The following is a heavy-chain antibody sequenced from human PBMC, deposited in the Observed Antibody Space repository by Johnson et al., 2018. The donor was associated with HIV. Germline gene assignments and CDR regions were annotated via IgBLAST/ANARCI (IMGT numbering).Heavy chain of an antibody. CDR3: AMPHIVVVTAGYAFDI. V-gene: IGHV3-30-3*01. Sequence: QVQLVESGGGVVQPGRSLRLSCAASGFSFTKYAMHWVRQAPGKGLEWVAIISYDGNNKYYADSVKGRFTISRDNSKNTLYLQMNSLRAEDTAVYYCAMPHIVVVTAGYAFDIWGQGTMVIVSS. CDR1: GFSFTKYA. D-gene: IGHD2-21*02. CDR2: ISYDGNNK. J-gene: IGHJ3*02.